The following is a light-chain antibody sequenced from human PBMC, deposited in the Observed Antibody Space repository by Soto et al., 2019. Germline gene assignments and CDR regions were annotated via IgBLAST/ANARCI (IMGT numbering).Light chain of an antibody. V-gene: IGLV1-44*01. J-gene: IGLJ2*01. CDR1: SSNIGSNT. CDR3: AAWDDSLNGHVV. Sequence: QSVLTQPPSASGTPGQRVTISCSGSSSNIGSNTVNWYQQLPGTAPKLLIYANNQRPSRVPDRFSGSKSGTSASLAISGLQSEDEADYYCAAWDDSLNGHVVLGGGTKLTVL. CDR2: ANN.